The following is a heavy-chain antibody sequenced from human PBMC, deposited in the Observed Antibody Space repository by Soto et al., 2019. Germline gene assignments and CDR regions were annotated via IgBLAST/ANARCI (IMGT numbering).Heavy chain of an antibody. V-gene: IGHV1-69*02. CDR1: GGTFSRYT. D-gene: IGHD2-8*01. J-gene: IGHJ6*02. Sequence: QVQLVQSGAEVKKPGSSVKVSCKASGGTFSRYTISWVRQAPGQGLEWMGRIIPILDIPNYAQNFQGRVTITADKSTSTAYMELSSLRSDDTAVYYWASHFTGVLMLGASPPGGDNYGWDVWGQGTTVTVSS. CDR2: IIPILDIP. CDR3: ASHFTGVLMLGASPPGGDNYGWDV.